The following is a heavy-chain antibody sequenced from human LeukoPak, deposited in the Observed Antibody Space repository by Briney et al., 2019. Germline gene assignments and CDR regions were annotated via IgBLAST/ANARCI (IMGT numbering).Heavy chain of an antibody. D-gene: IGHD6-6*01. J-gene: IGHJ4*02. Sequence: GGSLRLSCAASGFTFNTYWMHWVRQAPGKGLVWVSRINGGGSGTTYADSVKGRFTISRDNAKNTLYLQMNSLGAEDTAVYYCGRGLAARSYFDYWGQGTLVSVSS. CDR2: INGGGSGT. CDR1: GFTFNTYW. CDR3: GRGLAARSYFDY. V-gene: IGHV3-74*01.